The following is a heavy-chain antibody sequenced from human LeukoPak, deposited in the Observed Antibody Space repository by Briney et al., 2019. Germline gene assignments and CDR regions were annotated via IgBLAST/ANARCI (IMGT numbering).Heavy chain of an antibody. J-gene: IGHJ4*02. D-gene: IGHD3-3*01. CDR1: GGSFSGYY. CDR2: IYYSGTT. Sequence: SETLSLTCAVYGGSFSGYYWSWIRQHPGKGLEWIGYIYYSGTTYYNPSLKSRITMSVDTSKNQFSLKLSSVTAADTAMYYCAREENKGIFGGPLDYWGQGTLVTVSS. V-gene: IGHV4-31*11. CDR3: AREENKGIFGGPLDY.